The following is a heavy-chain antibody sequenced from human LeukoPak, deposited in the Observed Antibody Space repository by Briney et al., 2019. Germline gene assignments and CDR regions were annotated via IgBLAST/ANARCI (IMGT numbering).Heavy chain of an antibody. CDR3: AKASVGGNHYYHGMDV. D-gene: IGHD4-23*01. Sequence: GRSLRLSCAASGFTFDDYAMHWVRQAPGKGLEWVSGISWNSGSIGYADSVKGRFTISRDNAKNSLYLQMNSLRAEDTALYYCAKASVGGNHYYHGMDVWGQGTTVTVSS. V-gene: IGHV3-9*01. CDR1: GFTFDDYA. CDR2: ISWNSGSI. J-gene: IGHJ6*02.